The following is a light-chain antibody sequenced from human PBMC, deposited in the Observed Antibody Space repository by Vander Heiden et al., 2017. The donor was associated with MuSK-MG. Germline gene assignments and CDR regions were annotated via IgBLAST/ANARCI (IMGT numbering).Light chain of an antibody. Sequence: EIVLTHSPGTLSLSPGERATLSCRANHSVSSSYLAWYQQKPGQAPRLLIYGASSRATGIPDRFSGSGSGTDFTLTISRLEPEDFAVYYCQQYGSSPWTFGQGTKVEIK. CDR2: GAS. CDR3: QQYGSSPWT. CDR1: HSVSSSY. J-gene: IGKJ1*01. V-gene: IGKV3-20*01.